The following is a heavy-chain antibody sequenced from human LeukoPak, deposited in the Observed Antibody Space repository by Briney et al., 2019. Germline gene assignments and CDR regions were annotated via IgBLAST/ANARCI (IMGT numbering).Heavy chain of an antibody. CDR1: GFTFSNCE. CDR2: ISSGGDTI. D-gene: IGHD5/OR15-5a*01. V-gene: IGHV3-48*03. CDR3: AREGTVYGDAFDI. J-gene: IGHJ3*02. Sequence: GGSLRLSCAASGFTFSNCEMNWVRQAPGKGLEWISYISSGGDTIYYADSVKGRFTISRDNAKHSLYLQLNSLRAEDTAVYYCAREGTVYGDAFDIWGQGTMVTVSS.